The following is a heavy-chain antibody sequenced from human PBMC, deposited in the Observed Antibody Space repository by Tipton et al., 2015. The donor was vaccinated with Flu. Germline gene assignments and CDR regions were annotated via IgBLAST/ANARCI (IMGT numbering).Heavy chain of an antibody. Sequence: SLRLSCAASGFTFSTYEMNWVRLAPGKGLEWVSYISSSGSTISYADSVKGRFTISRDNAKKSLYLQMNSLRAEDTALYYCAREVPYSSGWYPPRMDVWGQGTTVTVSS. CDR2: ISSSGSTI. V-gene: IGHV3-48*03. J-gene: IGHJ6*02. D-gene: IGHD6-19*01. CDR3: AREVPYSSGWYPPRMDV. CDR1: GFTFSTYE.